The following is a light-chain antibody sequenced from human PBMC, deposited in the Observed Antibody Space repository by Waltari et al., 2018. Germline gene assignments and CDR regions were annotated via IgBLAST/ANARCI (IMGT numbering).Light chain of an antibody. J-gene: IGKJ4*01. V-gene: IGKV4-1*01. CDR1: QSVLYSSNNKNY. CDR3: QQYYSTPPT. CDR2: WAS. Sequence: DLVMTQSPDSLAVSLGERATINCKSSQSVLYSSNNKNYLAWYQQKPGQPPKLLISWASTRESGVPDRFSGSGSGTDFTLTISSLQAEDVAVYYCQQYYSTPPTFGGGTKVEIK.